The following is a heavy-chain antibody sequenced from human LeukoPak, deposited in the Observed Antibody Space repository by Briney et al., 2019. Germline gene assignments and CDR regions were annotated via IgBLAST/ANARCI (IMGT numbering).Heavy chain of an antibody. CDR1: GGSISSSNYY. Sequence: SETLSLTCTVSGGSISSSNYYWSWIRQPPGKGLEWIGEINQSGSTNYNPSLKSRVTISVDTSENQFSLQLSSVTAADTAVYYCARGRDDSSSWYEFSGFDYWGQGTLVTVSS. CDR3: ARGRDDSSSWYEFSGFDY. CDR2: INQSGST. V-gene: IGHV4-39*07. D-gene: IGHD6-13*01. J-gene: IGHJ4*02.